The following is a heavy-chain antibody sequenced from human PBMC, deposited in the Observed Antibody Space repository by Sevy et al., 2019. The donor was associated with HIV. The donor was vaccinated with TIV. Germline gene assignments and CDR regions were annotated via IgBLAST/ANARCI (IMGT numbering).Heavy chain of an antibody. Sequence: GGSLRLSCAASGFTFDDYAMHWVRQAPGKGLEWVSGISWNSGSIGYADSVKGRVTIFRDNAKNSLYLQMNSLRAEDTALYYCAKDSGRGGYSYFEGEGYYYGMDVWGQGTTVTVSS. J-gene: IGHJ6*02. D-gene: IGHD5-18*01. CDR2: ISWNSGSI. CDR3: AKDSGRGGYSYFEGEGYYYGMDV. V-gene: IGHV3-9*01. CDR1: GFTFDDYA.